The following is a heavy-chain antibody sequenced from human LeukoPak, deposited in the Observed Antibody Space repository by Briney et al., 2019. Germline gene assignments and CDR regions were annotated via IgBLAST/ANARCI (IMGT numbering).Heavy chain of an antibody. CDR2: ISSSGSTI. CDR1: GFTFSDYY. D-gene: IGHD3-10*01. V-gene: IGHV3-11*01. Sequence: GGSLRLSCADSGFTFSDYYMSWIRQAPGKGLEWVSYISSSGSTIYYADSVKGRFTISRDNAKNSLYLQMNSLRAEDTAVYYCASLHPYMVRGVIKSNDAFDIWGQGTMVTVSS. CDR3: ASLHPYMVRGVIKSNDAFDI. J-gene: IGHJ3*02.